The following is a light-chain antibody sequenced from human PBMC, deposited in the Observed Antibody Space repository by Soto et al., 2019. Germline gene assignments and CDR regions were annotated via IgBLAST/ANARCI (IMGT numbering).Light chain of an antibody. Sequence: QYALTQPASVSGAPGQSITISCTGTSSDIGTYNYVSWYQQHPGKAPKLMIYGVSNRPSGIPNRFSGSKSGNTASLTISGLQAEDEADYYCNSYTTTSTVVFGGGTKVTVL. CDR3: NSYTTTSTVV. CDR1: SSDIGTYNY. J-gene: IGLJ3*02. V-gene: IGLV2-14*01. CDR2: GVS.